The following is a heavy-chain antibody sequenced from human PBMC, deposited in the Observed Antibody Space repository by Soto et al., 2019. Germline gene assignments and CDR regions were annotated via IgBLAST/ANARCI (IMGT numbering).Heavy chain of an antibody. D-gene: IGHD3-3*01. CDR2: IWYDGSNK. CDR1: GFTFSSYG. J-gene: IGHJ6*02. Sequence: GGSLRLSCAASGFTFSSYGMHWVRQAPGKGLEWVAVIWYDGSNKYYADSVKGRFTISRDNSKNTLYLQMNSLRAEDTAVYYCARGSEIFGDGLGYYGMDVWGQGTTVTVSS. V-gene: IGHV3-33*01. CDR3: ARGSEIFGDGLGYYGMDV.